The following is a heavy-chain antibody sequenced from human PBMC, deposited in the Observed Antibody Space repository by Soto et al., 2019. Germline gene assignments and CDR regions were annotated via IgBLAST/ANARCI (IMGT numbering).Heavy chain of an antibody. CDR3: ARDVRVVAAMHYFDY. CDR2: IYYSGST. CDR1: GGSISSYY. J-gene: IGHJ4*02. D-gene: IGHD2-15*01. V-gene: IGHV4-59*01. Sequence: TETLSLTCTVSGGSISSYYWSWIRQPPGKGLEWIGYIYYSGSTNYNPSLKSRVTISVDTSKNQFSLKLSSATAADTAVYYCARDVRVVAAMHYFDYWGQGTLVTVSS.